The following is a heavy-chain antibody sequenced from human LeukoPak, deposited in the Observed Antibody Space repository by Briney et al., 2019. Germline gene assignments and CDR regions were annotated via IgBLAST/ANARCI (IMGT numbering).Heavy chain of an antibody. D-gene: IGHD1-26*01. Sequence: PGGSLRLSCAASGFTFSSYGMHWVRQAPGKGLEWVAVIWYDGSNKYYADSVKGRFTIPRDNSKNTLYLQMNSLRAEDTAVYYCARDRGVGATTPLGYWGQGTLVTVSS. CDR1: GFTFSSYG. CDR2: IWYDGSNK. J-gene: IGHJ4*02. CDR3: ARDRGVGATTPLGY. V-gene: IGHV3-33*01.